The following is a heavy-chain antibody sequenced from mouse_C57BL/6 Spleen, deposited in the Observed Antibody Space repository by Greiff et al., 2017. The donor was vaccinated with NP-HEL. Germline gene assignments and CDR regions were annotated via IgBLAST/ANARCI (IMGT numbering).Heavy chain of an antibody. J-gene: IGHJ3*01. Sequence: QVQLQQSDAELVKPGASVKISCKVSGYTFTDHTIHWMKQRPEQGLEWIGYIYPRDGSTKYNEKFKGKATLTADKSSSTAYMQLNSLTSEDSAVYFCARSPPLYYYGSSAWFAYWGQGTLVTVSA. CDR3: ARSPPLYYYGSSAWFAY. D-gene: IGHD1-1*01. V-gene: IGHV1-78*01. CDR2: IYPRDGST. CDR1: GYTFTDHT.